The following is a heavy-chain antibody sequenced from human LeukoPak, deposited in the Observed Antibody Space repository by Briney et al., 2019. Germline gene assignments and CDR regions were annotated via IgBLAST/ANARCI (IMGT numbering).Heavy chain of an antibody. J-gene: IGHJ4*02. CDR3: ASKQWLVSDFDY. D-gene: IGHD6-19*01. Sequence: PGGSLRLSCAASGFTFSNYWMSWVRQAPGKGLEWVAKIKQDGSDKYYVDSVKGRFTISRDNAKNSLYLQMNSLRAEDTAVYYCASKQWLVSDFDYWGQGTLVTVSS. V-gene: IGHV3-7*01. CDR1: GFTFSNYW. CDR2: IKQDGSDK.